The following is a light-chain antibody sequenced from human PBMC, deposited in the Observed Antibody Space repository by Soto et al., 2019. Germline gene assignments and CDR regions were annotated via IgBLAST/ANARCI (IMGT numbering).Light chain of an antibody. CDR3: QQYYNTPLT. CDR1: QSVLNSYNNKNY. Sequence: DIVMTQSPDSVAVSLGERATINCKSSQSVLNSYNNKNYLTWYQQKPGQPPKMLIYWASTRESGVPDRFSGGGSATDFTLTITSLQAEDVAFYYCQQYYNTPLTFGGGTQVEIK. V-gene: IGKV4-1*01. CDR2: WAS. J-gene: IGKJ4*01.